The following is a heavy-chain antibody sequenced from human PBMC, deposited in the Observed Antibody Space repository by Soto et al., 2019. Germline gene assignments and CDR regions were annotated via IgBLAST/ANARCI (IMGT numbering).Heavy chain of an antibody. D-gene: IGHD2-15*01. CDR3: ARVLGGYCSGGSCYRYFQH. Sequence: KSSETLSLTCTVSGGSISSGGYYWSWIRQHPGKGLEWIGYIYYSGSTYYNPSLKSRVTISVDTSKNQFSLKLSSVTAADTAVYYCARVLGGYCSGGSCYRYFQHWGQGTLVTVSS. CDR1: GGSISSGGYY. J-gene: IGHJ1*01. CDR2: IYYSGST. V-gene: IGHV4-31*03.